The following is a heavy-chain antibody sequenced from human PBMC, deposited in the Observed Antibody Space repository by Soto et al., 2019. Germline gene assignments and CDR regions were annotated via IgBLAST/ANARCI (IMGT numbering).Heavy chain of an antibody. CDR1: GFTFDDYT. Sequence: EVPLVESGGVVVQPGGSLRLSCAASGFTFDDYTMHWVRQAPGKGLEWVSLISWDGGSTYYADSVKGRFTISRDNSKNSLYLQMNSLRTEDTALYYCAKDITPHTWIQLWSDYYYYYGMDVWGQGTTVTVSS. J-gene: IGHJ6*02. CDR2: ISWDGGST. D-gene: IGHD5-18*01. V-gene: IGHV3-43*01. CDR3: AKDITPHTWIQLWSDYYYYYGMDV.